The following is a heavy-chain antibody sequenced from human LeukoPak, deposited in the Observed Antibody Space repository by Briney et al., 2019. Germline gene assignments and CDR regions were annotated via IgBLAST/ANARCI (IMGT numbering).Heavy chain of an antibody. CDR3: ARDGPPAGAGDFDY. CDR1: GFSTSTYS. V-gene: IGHV3-48*01. J-gene: IGHJ4*02. CDR2: IGSTSI. D-gene: IGHD2-2*01. Sequence: PGGSLRLSCAAPGFSTSTYSMGWFRQAPGKGLEGVSYIGSTSIYAESVKGRFTISRDNAKNSLYLQMNSLRAEDTAVYYCARDGPPAGAGDFDYWGQGTPVTVSS.